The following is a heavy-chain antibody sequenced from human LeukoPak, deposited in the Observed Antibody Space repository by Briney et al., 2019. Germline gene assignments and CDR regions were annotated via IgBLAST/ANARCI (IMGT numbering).Heavy chain of an antibody. CDR2: IYPGDTDT. J-gene: IGHJ4*02. CDR3: AKRGRQYSGSYFDS. D-gene: IGHD1-26*01. Sequence: GESLKISCEVSGYTFTNSWIAWVRQMPGKGLEWMGIIYPGDTDTRYSPSFQGQDTISADKSISTAYLQWSSLKASDTAIYYCAKRGRQYSGSYFDSWGQGTLVTVSS. V-gene: IGHV5-51*01. CDR1: GYTFTNSW.